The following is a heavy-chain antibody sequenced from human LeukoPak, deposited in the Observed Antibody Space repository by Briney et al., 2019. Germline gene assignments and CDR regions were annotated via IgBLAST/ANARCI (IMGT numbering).Heavy chain of an antibody. Sequence: SETLSLTCTVSGGSISSYYWSWIRQPAGKGLEWIGRIYTSGSTNYNPSLKSRVTMSVDTSKNQFSLKLSSVTAADTAVYYCVKEGVWSGWFDTWGQGTLVTVSS. CDR1: GGSISSYY. V-gene: IGHV4-4*07. CDR2: IYTSGST. J-gene: IGHJ5*02. D-gene: IGHD2-21*01. CDR3: VKEGVWSGWFDT.